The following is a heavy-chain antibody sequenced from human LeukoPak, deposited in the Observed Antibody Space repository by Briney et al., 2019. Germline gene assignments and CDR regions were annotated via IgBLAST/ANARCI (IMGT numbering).Heavy chain of an antibody. CDR2: INHSGST. V-gene: IGHV4-34*01. Sequence: PSETLSLTCAVYGGSFSGYYWSWIRQPPGKGLEWIGEINHSGSTNYNPSLKSRVTISVDTSKNQFSLKLSSVTAADTAVYYCARRPGWYYGMDVWGQGTTVTVSS. CDR3: ARRPGWYYGMDV. CDR1: GGSFSGYY. J-gene: IGHJ6*02.